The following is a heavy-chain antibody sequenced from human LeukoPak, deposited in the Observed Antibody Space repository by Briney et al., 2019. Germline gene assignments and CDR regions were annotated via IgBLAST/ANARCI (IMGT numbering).Heavy chain of an antibody. D-gene: IGHD3-22*01. Sequence: SVKVSCKASGGTFSSYAISWVRQAPGQGLEWMGGIIPIFGTANYAQKFQGRVTITADGSTSTAYMELSSLRSEDTAVYYCASSGYYRHYFDYWGQGTLVTVSS. CDR1: GGTFSSYA. CDR2: IIPIFGTA. CDR3: ASSGYYRHYFDY. J-gene: IGHJ4*02. V-gene: IGHV1-69*01.